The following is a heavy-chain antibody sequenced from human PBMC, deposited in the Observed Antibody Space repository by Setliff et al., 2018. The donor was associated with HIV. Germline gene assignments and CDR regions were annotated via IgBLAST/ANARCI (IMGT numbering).Heavy chain of an antibody. D-gene: IGHD3-10*01. J-gene: IGHJ3*02. V-gene: IGHV4-4*02. CDR2: IYHSEYT. CDR3: ARLVRGVIITIPFLAFDI. Sequence: SETLSLTCAVSGGSISSDNWWTWVRQAPGKGLEWIGEIYHSEYTNYNPSLKSRVSMSVDKSKNQFSVKLTSVTAADTAVYYCARLVRGVIITIPFLAFDIWGQGTMVTVSS. CDR1: GGSISSDNW.